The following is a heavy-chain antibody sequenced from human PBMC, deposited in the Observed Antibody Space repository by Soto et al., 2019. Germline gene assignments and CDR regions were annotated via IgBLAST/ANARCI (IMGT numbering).Heavy chain of an antibody. Sequence: SETLSLTCTVSGGSVSSGSYYWSWIRQPPGKGLEWIGEINHSGSTNYNPSLKSRVTISVDTSKNQFSLKLSSVTAADTAVYYCARGVLRYFDWLLFSWWFDPWGQGTLVTVS. D-gene: IGHD3-9*01. CDR2: INHSGST. V-gene: IGHV4-39*07. CDR3: ARGVLRYFDWLLFSWWFDP. J-gene: IGHJ5*02. CDR1: GGSVSSGSYY.